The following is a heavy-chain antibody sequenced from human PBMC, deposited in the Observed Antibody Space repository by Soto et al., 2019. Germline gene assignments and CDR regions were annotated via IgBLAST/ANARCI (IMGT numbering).Heavy chain of an antibody. Sequence: QVQLQESGPGLVKPSQTLSLTCTVSGASISSGSYYWSWIRQLPGKGLEWIGYISNSGRTYYNPSLKRRVTISVDSSKTQFSLRVSSVPAADTAVYYCARAVYITHVYWGQGTLVTVSS. CDR2: ISNSGRT. CDR3: ARAVYITHVY. V-gene: IGHV4-31*03. CDR1: GASISSGSYY. D-gene: IGHD3-10*01. J-gene: IGHJ4*02.